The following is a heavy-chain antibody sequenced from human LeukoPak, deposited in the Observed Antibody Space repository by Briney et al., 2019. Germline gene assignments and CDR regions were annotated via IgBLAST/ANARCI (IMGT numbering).Heavy chain of an antibody. J-gene: IGHJ4*02. V-gene: IGHV1-69*06. Sequence: SVKVSCKASGGTFSSYAISWVRQAPGQGLEWMGGIIPIFGTANYAQKFQGRVTITADKSTSTAYLELSSLRSEDTAVYYCARENYDSANYRLFEYWGQGTLVTVSS. CDR1: GGTFSSYA. D-gene: IGHD3-10*01. CDR2: IIPIFGTA. CDR3: ARENYDSANYRLFEY.